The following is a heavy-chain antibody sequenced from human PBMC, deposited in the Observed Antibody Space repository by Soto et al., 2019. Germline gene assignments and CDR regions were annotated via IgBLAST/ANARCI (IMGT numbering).Heavy chain of an antibody. CDR3: ARVNDLLPYDFDY. Sequence: PSETLSLTCTVSGGSISSYYWSWIRQPPGKGLEWIGYIYYSGSTNYNPSLKSRVTISVDTSKNQFSLKLSSVTAADTAVYYCARVNDLLPYDFDYWGQGTLVTVSS. CDR2: IYYSGST. J-gene: IGHJ4*02. D-gene: IGHD2-15*01. V-gene: IGHV4-59*01. CDR1: GGSISSYY.